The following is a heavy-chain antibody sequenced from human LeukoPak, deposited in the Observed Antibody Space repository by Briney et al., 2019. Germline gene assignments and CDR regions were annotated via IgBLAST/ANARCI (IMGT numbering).Heavy chain of an antibody. CDR2: IYYSGST. D-gene: IGHD6-19*01. J-gene: IGHJ5*02. CDR1: GGSISSYD. V-gene: IGHV4-59*01. CDR3: ARDLSSGWNNWFDP. Sequence: PSETLSLTCTVSGGSISSYDWSWIRQPPGKGLEWIGYIYYSGSTNYNPSLKSRVTISVDTSKNQFSLKLSSVTAADTAVYYCARDLSSGWNNWFDPWGQGTLVTVSS.